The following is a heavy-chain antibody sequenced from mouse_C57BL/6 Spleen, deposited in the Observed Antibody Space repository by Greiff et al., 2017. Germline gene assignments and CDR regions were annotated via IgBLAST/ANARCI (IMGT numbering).Heavy chain of an antibody. CDR3: ASLSAY. CDR2: IYPRSGNT. J-gene: IGHJ3*01. V-gene: IGHV1-81*01. CDR1: GYTFTSYG. D-gene: IGHD3-2*02. Sequence: QVQLQQSGAELARPGASVKLSCKASGYTFTSYGISWVKQRTGQGLEWIGEIYPRSGNTYYNEKFKGKATLTADKSSSTAYMELRSLTSEDSAVYFCASLSAYWGQGTLVTVSA.